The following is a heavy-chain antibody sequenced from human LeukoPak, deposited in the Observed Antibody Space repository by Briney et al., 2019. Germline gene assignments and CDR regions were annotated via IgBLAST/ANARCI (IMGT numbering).Heavy chain of an antibody. CDR3: AKSRGTSLSQYFQH. D-gene: IGHD3-16*02. V-gene: IGHV3-30*18. CDR1: GFIFSNYG. Sequence: GGSLRLSCAASGFIFSNYGMHWVRRAPGKGLEWVALISSDGSNESSADSVKGRFTVSRDNSKSTVYLQMNSLRAEDTAVYYCAKSRGTSLSQYFQHWGQGALVTVSS. J-gene: IGHJ1*01. CDR2: ISSDGSNE.